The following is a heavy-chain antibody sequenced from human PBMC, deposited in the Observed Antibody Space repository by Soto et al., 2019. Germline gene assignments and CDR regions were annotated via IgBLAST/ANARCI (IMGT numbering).Heavy chain of an antibody. CDR2: IKPDGSEK. CDR1: GFTFSSDW. Sequence: GGALRLSCAASGFTFSSDWISWVRQAPGKGLEWVANIKPDGSEKWYVDSVKGRFSISRDNAKNSLYLQMNSLRAEDTAVYYCARGDYYDSSGPFSDAFDIWGQGTTVTVPS. J-gene: IGHJ3*02. D-gene: IGHD3-22*01. CDR3: ARGDYYDSSGPFSDAFDI. V-gene: IGHV3-7*04.